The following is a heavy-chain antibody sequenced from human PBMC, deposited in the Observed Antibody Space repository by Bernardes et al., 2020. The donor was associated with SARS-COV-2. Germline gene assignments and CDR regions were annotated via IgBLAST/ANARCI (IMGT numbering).Heavy chain of an antibody. Sequence: GGSLRLSCAASGFTFDDYAMHWVRQAPGKGLEWVSGISWNSGSIGYADSVKGRFTISRDNAKNSLYLQMNSLRAEDTALYYCAKLPGDTAGTDGMDVWGQGTTVTVSS. D-gene: IGHD6-13*01. J-gene: IGHJ6*02. CDR2: ISWNSGSI. CDR3: AKLPGDTAGTDGMDV. CDR1: GFTFDDYA. V-gene: IGHV3-9*01.